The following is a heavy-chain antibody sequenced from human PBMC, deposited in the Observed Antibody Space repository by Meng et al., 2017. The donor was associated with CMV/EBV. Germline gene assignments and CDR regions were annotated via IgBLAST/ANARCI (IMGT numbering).Heavy chain of an antibody. CDR3: ARDNRRGGVDY. D-gene: IGHD3-3*01. Sequence: VTGPDRQRPTQTLSFTGTVSGGSIRWSYYFCSGIRQPPGKGLAWIGYIYYSGSTYYNPSLKSRVTISVDTSKNQFSLKLSSVTAADTAVYYCARDNRRGGVDYWGQGTLVTVSS. J-gene: IGHJ4*02. CDR2: IYYSGST. CDR1: GGSIRWSYYF. V-gene: IGHV4-30-4*01.